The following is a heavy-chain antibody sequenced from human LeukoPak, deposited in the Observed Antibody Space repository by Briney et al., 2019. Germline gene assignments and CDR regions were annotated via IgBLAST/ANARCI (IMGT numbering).Heavy chain of an antibody. J-gene: IGHJ4*02. Sequence: GASVKVPXKASGYTFTSYGISWMRQAPGQGLEWIGWISAYNGNTNYAQKPQGRVTMTTDTSTSTAHMELRSLRSDDTAVYYCARAPLPYSRGDWWGQGTLVTVSS. CDR2: ISAYNGNT. CDR1: GYTFTSYG. D-gene: IGHD6-13*01. V-gene: IGHV1-18*01. CDR3: ARAPLPYSRGDW.